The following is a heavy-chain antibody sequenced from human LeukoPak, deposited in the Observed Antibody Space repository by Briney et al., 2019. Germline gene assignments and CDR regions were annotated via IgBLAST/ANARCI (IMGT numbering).Heavy chain of an antibody. V-gene: IGHV3-73*01. Sequence: QPGGSLILSCAASGFTFSGSGIHWVRQASGKGLEWVGRIRSKANNYATAYAASVKGRFTVSRDDSKNTAYLQMNSLTTEDTALYYCTRLEEVGLLGRNYYGTDVGGQGSTVTAPS. J-gene: IGHJ6*02. D-gene: IGHD2/OR15-2a*01. CDR1: GFTFSGSG. CDR3: TRLEEVGLLGRNYYGTDV. CDR2: IRSKANNYAT.